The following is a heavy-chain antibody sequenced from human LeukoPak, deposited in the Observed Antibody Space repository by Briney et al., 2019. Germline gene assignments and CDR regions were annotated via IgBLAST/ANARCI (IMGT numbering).Heavy chain of an antibody. CDR2: INRDGSST. CDR1: GFTFRSYW. Sequence: GGSLRLSCAVSGFTFRSYWMHWVRQAPGKGLVWVSRINRDGSSTNYADSVKGRFTISRDNAKNTLYLQMNSLRAEDTAVYYCARVPYVFDIWGQGTMVTVSS. V-gene: IGHV3-74*01. CDR3: ARVPYVFDI. J-gene: IGHJ3*02.